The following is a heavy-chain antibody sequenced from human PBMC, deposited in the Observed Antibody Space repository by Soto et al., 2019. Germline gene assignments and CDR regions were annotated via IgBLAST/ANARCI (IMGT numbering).Heavy chain of an antibody. Sequence: PGGSLRLSCAASGFTFSSYSMNWVRQAPGKGLEWVSSISSSSSYIYYADSVKGRFTVSRDNAKNSLYLQMNSLRAEDTAVYYCARSVVVVTATATDDAFEIWGQGTMVPVAS. J-gene: IGHJ3*02. V-gene: IGHV3-21*01. CDR2: ISSSSSYI. CDR3: ARSVVVVTATATDDAFEI. D-gene: IGHD2-21*02. CDR1: GFTFSSYS.